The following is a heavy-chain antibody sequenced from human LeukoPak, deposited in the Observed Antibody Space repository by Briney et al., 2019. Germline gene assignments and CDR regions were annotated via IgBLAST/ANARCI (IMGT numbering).Heavy chain of an antibody. CDR1: GGSINSSSYY. CDR3: ARGRRWLPFLFDY. D-gene: IGHD5-24*01. Sequence: SETLSLTCTVSGGSINSSSYYWGWIRQPPGKGLEWIGNIYYSGSTNYNPSLKSRVTISVDTSRNQFSLRLSSVTAADTAVYYCARGRRWLPFLFDYWGQGILVTVSS. J-gene: IGHJ4*02. V-gene: IGHV4-39*07. CDR2: IYYSGST.